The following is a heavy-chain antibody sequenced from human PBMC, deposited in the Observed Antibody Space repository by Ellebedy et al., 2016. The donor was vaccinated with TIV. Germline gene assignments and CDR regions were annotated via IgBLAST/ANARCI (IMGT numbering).Heavy chain of an antibody. V-gene: IGHV3-49*04. J-gene: IGHJ5*02. Sequence: GESLKISXAASGFIFDNYAMNWVRQAPGKGLEWVGFIRSKAYGGTTEYAPSVEGRFTISRDESKDSLFLQMNSLKIEDTAVYYCAREDWWRFDPWGQGTLVTVSS. CDR1: GFIFDNYA. D-gene: IGHD2-15*01. CDR2: IRSKAYGGTT. CDR3: AREDWWRFDP.